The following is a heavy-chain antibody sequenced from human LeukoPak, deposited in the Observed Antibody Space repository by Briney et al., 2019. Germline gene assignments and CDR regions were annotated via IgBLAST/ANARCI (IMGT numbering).Heavy chain of an antibody. Sequence: ASVKVSCKASGGTFSSYAISWVRQAPGQGLEWMGGIIPIFGTANYAQKFQGRVTITADESTSTAYMELSSLRSEDTAVYYCASSTSKTTYYYYGMDAWGQGTTVTVSS. CDR1: GGTFSSYA. D-gene: IGHD2-2*01. CDR2: IIPIFGTA. CDR3: ASSTSKTTYYYYGMDA. J-gene: IGHJ6*02. V-gene: IGHV1-69*13.